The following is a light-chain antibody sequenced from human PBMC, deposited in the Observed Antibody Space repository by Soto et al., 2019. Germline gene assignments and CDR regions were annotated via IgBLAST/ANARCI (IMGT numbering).Light chain of an antibody. CDR2: EVS. CDR1: SSVVGGYNY. V-gene: IGLV2-8*01. J-gene: IGLJ2*01. Sequence: QFVLTQPPSAYGSPGQSVTISCTGNSSVVGGYNYVSWYQQHPGKAPKLMIYEVSKRPSGVPDRFSGSKSGNTASLTVSGLQAEDEADYYCSSYAGSNNLVFGGGTKVTVL. CDR3: SSYAGSNNLV.